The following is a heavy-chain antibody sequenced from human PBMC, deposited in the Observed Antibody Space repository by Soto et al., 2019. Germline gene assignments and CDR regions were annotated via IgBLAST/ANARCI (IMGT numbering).Heavy chain of an antibody. CDR1: GYTFTNYG. CDR2: FDPEDGET. CDR3: ATGSVVVVPAATRRAFDI. J-gene: IGHJ3*02. Sequence: ASVKVSCKASGYTFTNYGISWVRQAPGKGLEWMGGFDPEDGETIYAQKFQGRVTMTEDTSTDTAYMELSSLRSEDTAVYYCATGSVVVVPAATRRAFDIWGQGTMVTVSS. D-gene: IGHD2-2*01. V-gene: IGHV1-24*01.